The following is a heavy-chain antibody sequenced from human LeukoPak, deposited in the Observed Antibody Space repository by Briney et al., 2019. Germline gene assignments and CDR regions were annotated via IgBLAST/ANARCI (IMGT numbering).Heavy chain of an antibody. D-gene: IGHD2-2*01. CDR3: ARQGPRVVPAAFYYYYMDV. CDR1: GYTFTSYG. Sequence: GASVKVSCKPSGYTFTSYGISWVRQAPEQGIEWMGWISAYNGNTNYAQKLQGRVTMTTDTSTSTAYMELRSLSSDDTAVYYCARQGPRVVPAAFYYYYMDVWGKGTTVTVSS. CDR2: ISAYNGNT. V-gene: IGHV1-18*01. J-gene: IGHJ6*03.